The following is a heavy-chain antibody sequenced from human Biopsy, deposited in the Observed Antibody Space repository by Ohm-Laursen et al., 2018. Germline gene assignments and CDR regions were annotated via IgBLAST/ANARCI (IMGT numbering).Heavy chain of an antibody. CDR2: MIPSSGKT. J-gene: IGHJ5*02. Sequence: SSVTVSCTASGYSFSTYDVNWVRQARGQGLEWMGWMIPSSGKTGYAQRFQGRVTLTMNTSISTAYMELSGLRSEDTAVYFCARGYSRRVSIFEASIYWFDTWGQGTLVTVSS. CDR3: ARGYSRRVSIFEASIYWFDT. CDR1: GYSFSTYD. D-gene: IGHD6-6*01. V-gene: IGHV1-8*01.